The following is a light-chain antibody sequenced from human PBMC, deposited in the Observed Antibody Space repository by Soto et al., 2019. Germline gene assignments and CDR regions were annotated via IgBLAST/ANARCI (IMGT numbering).Light chain of an antibody. Sequence: EIVLTQSPGTLSLSPGERAALSCRASQNVGGSYVGWYQQKPGQSPRLLIFGASSRATGIPDRFSGSGSGTDFTLTISRLEPGDFAVYYCQLFDSSRTFGQGTKVDIK. CDR1: QNVGGSY. J-gene: IGKJ1*01. CDR2: GAS. CDR3: QLFDSSRT. V-gene: IGKV3-20*01.